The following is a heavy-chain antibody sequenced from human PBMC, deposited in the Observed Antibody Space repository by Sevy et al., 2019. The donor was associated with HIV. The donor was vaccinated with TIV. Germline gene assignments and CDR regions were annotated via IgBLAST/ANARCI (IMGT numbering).Heavy chain of an antibody. CDR1: GFTFSTYR. V-gene: IGHV3-7*01. CDR3: AREMYFTHGMDV. CDR2: IKRDGSEK. Sequence: GGSLRLSCAASGFTFSTYRMNWVRQAPGKGLEWVANIKRDGSEKYYVDSVKGRFTIFRDNAKKSLYLQVNSLRAEDTAVYYCAREMYFTHGMDVWGQGTTVTVSS. D-gene: IGHD2-8*01. J-gene: IGHJ6*02.